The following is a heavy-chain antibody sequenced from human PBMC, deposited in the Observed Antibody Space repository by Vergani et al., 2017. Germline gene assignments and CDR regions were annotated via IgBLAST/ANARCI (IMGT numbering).Heavy chain of an antibody. J-gene: IGHJ4*02. CDR1: GFTLSNYD. V-gene: IGHV3-30*02. Sequence: QVQLVESGGGVVQRGGSLRLSCATSGFTLSNYDMQWIRQGPGKGLEFVAFIQFDGMNQYYADSVKGRFTLSRDFSKNKLYLQMNSLRTDDTATYYCAKHFRGWGIDYWGQGTQVIVSS. CDR3: AKHFRGWGIDY. CDR2: IQFDGMNQ. D-gene: IGHD3-16*01.